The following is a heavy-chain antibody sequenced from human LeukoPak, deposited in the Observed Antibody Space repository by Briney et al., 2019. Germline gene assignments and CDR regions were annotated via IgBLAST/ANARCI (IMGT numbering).Heavy chain of an antibody. J-gene: IGHJ4*02. CDR1: GYTFTSYG. Sequence: ASVKVSCKASGYTFTSYGTCWGRQAPGQGLEWMGWISAYNGNTNYAQKPQSRVTMTTDTSTSTAYMVLRSLRSDDTDVYYCAGRPPAAHLFDYWGQGTLVTVSS. V-gene: IGHV1-18*01. D-gene: IGHD2-15*01. CDR2: ISAYNGNT. CDR3: AGRPPAAHLFDY.